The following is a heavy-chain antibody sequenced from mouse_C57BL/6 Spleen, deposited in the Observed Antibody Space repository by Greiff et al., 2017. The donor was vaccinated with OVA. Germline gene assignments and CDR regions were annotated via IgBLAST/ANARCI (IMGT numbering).Heavy chain of an antibody. V-gene: IGHV1-69*01. CDR1: GYTFTSYW. J-gene: IGHJ3*01. Sequence: QVHVKQPGAELVMPGASVKLSCKASGYTFTSYWMHWVKQRPGQGLEWIGEIDPSDSYTNYNQKFKGKSTLTVDKSSSTAYMQLSSLTSEDSAVYYCARKGIITTVEEFAYWGQGTLVTVSA. CDR2: IDPSDSYT. CDR3: ARKGIITTVEEFAY. D-gene: IGHD1-1*01.